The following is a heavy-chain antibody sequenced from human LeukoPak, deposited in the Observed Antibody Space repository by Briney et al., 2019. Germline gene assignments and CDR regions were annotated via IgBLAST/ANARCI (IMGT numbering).Heavy chain of an antibody. CDR2: IKPDGSER. CDR3: ARERWTTSGYYFDY. V-gene: IGHV3-7*01. Sequence: GGSLRLSCAASGVCFRGNWMSWVRQAPGKGLEWVANIKPDGSERRYVDSVKGRFTISRDDAKNSVYLEMNSLRVEDMAVYYCARERWTTSGYYFDYWGQGTLVTVSS. D-gene: IGHD5-24*01. CDR1: GVCFRGNW. J-gene: IGHJ4*02.